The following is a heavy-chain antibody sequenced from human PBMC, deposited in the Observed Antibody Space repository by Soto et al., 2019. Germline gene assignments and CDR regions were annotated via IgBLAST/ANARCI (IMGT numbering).Heavy chain of an antibody. J-gene: IGHJ4*02. V-gene: IGHV3-21*01. Sequence: PGGSLRLSCAASGFTFSSYSMNWVRQAPGKGLEWVSSISSSSSYIYYADSVKSRFTITRDNAKKLLYLQMNSLRAEDTAVYYCARASWDSSGWYFDYWGQGT. CDR1: GFTFSSYS. D-gene: IGHD6-19*01. CDR3: ARASWDSSGWYFDY. CDR2: ISSSSSYI.